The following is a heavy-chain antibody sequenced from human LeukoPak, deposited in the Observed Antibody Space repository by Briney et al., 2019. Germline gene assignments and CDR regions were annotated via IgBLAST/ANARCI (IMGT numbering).Heavy chain of an antibody. D-gene: IGHD5-18*01. CDR3: AKEFDQLWLLYFDY. J-gene: IGHJ4*02. CDR2: IYYSGST. V-gene: IGHV4-39*07. Sequence: SETLSLTCTVSGGSISSGDYYWGWIRQPPGKGLEWIGSIYYSGSTYYNPSLKSRVTISVDTSKNQFSLKLSSVTAADTAVYYCAKEFDQLWLLYFDYWGQGTLVTVSS. CDR1: GGSISSGDYY.